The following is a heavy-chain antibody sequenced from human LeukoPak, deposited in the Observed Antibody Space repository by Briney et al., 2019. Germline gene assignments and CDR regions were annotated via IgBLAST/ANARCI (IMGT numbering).Heavy chain of an antibody. J-gene: IGHJ4*02. CDR3: ARGTDGQQLFDY. Sequence: ASVKVSCKASVYAFTSYGISGVRQAPGQGLAWMGWISAYNGNTHYAQKLQGRVTMTTDTPTSTDYMELRSLRSDDTAVYYCARGTDGQQLFDYWGQGTLVTVSS. V-gene: IGHV1-18*01. D-gene: IGHD6-13*01. CDR2: ISAYNGNT. CDR1: VYAFTSYG.